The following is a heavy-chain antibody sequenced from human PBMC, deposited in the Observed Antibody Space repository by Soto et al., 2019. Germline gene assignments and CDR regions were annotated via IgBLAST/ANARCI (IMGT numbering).Heavy chain of an antibody. CDR3: AREPSLWDQLLPYYYGMEV. D-gene: IGHD2-2*01. CDR2: TYYRSKWYN. J-gene: IGHJ6*02. Sequence: TLSLTCAISGDSVSSNSAARNWIRQSPSRGLEWLGRTYYRSKWYNDYAVSVKSRITINPDTSKNQFSLQLNSVTPEDTAVYYCAREPSLWDQLLPYYYGMEVWGQGTTVTVSS. CDR1: GDSVSSNSAA. V-gene: IGHV6-1*01.